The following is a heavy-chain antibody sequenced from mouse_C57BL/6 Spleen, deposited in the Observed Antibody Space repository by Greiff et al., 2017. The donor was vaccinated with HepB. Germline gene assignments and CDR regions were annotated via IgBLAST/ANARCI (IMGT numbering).Heavy chain of an antibody. CDR1: GYTFTSYW. CDR3: ARDHYGSRAWFAY. V-gene: IGHV1-53*01. D-gene: IGHD1-1*01. Sequence: VQLQQPGTELVKPGASVKLSCKASGYTFTSYWMHWVKQRPGQGLEWIGNINPSNGGTNYNEKFKSKATLTVDKSSSTAYMQLSSLTSEDSAVYYCARDHYGSRAWFAYWGQGTLVTVSA. J-gene: IGHJ3*01. CDR2: INPSNGGT.